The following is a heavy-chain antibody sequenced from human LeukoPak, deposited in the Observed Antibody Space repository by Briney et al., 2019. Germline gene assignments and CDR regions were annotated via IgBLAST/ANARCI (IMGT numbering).Heavy chain of an antibody. CDR2: IYYSGST. CDR3: ARGYYDGSGSYSPNFDY. D-gene: IGHD3-10*01. Sequence: PSETLSLTCTVSGGSISSYYWSWIRQPPGKGLEWIGYIYYSGSTNYNPSLKSRVTISVDTSKNQFSLKLSSVTAADTAVYYCARGYYDGSGSYSPNFDYWGQETLVTVSS. V-gene: IGHV4-59*12. J-gene: IGHJ4*02. CDR1: GGSISSYY.